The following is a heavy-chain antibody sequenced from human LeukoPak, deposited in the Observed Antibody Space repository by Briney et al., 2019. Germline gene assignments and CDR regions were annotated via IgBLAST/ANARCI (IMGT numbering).Heavy chain of an antibody. D-gene: IGHD3-22*01. V-gene: IGHV1-2*02. CDR3: ARVYYDSSGLEG. CDR1: GYTCTGYY. CDR2: INHNIGGT. J-gene: IGHJ4*02. Sequence: ASVKVSCKASGYTCTGYYMHWVRQAPGQGLEWMGWINHNIGGTNYAQKFQGRVTMTRDTSISTAYMELSRLRSDDTAVYYCARVYYDSSGLEGWGQGALVTV.